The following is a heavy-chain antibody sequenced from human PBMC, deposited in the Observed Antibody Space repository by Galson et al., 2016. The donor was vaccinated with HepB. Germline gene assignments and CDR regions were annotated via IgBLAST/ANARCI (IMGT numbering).Heavy chain of an antibody. D-gene: IGHD6-19*01. Sequence: SLRLSCAVSGFTFRNVWMSWVRQAPGKGLECVGRVKSKTDGGTIDYAAPVKGRFTISRADSKNTLYLQMNSLKSEDTAIYYCTTDSDPRSSYYYYYYTMDVWGKGTTVTVSS. CDR3: TTDSDPRSSYYYYYYTMDV. J-gene: IGHJ6*04. CDR1: GFTFRNVW. CDR2: VKSKTDGGTI. V-gene: IGHV3-15*01.